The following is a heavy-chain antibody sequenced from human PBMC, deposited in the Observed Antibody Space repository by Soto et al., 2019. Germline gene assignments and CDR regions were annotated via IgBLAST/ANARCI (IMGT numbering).Heavy chain of an antibody. CDR3: AREEGLLNWFGP. V-gene: IGHV3-48*01. J-gene: IGHJ5*02. CDR1: GFTFSSYS. Sequence: EVQLVESGGGLVQPGGSLRLSCAASGFTFSSYSMNWVRQAPGKGLEWVSYISSSSSTIYDADSVKGRFTISRDNAKNSLYLQMNSLRAEDTAVYYCAREEGLLNWFGPWGQGTLVTVSS. D-gene: IGHD1-26*01. CDR2: ISSSSSTI.